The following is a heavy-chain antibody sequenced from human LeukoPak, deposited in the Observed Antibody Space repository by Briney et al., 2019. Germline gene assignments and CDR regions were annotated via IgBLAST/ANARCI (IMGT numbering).Heavy chain of an antibody. CDR3: AKDRGSSGWLY. CDR1: GFTFSSYA. CDR2: ISSSGVGT. V-gene: IGHV3-23*01. J-gene: IGHJ4*02. D-gene: IGHD6-19*01. Sequence: GGSLRLSCAASGFTFSSYAMSWVCQAPGKGLEWVSAISSSGVGTYYADSVKGRFTISRDNSKNTLYLQMNSLRAEDTAVYYCAKDRGSSGWLYWGQGTLVTVSS.